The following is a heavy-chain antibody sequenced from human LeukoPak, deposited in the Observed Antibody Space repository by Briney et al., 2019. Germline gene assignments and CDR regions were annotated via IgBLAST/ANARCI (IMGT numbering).Heavy chain of an antibody. Sequence: SETLSLTCTVSGGSISSSSYYWGWLRQPPGKGREWVGSIYYSGSTYYNPSLKSRVTISVDTSKNQFSLKLSSVTAADTAVYYCARQKDDYSNRRDDYWGQGTLVTVSS. J-gene: IGHJ4*02. CDR2: IYYSGST. CDR3: ARQKDDYSNRRDDY. D-gene: IGHD4-11*01. CDR1: GGSISSSSYY. V-gene: IGHV4-39*01.